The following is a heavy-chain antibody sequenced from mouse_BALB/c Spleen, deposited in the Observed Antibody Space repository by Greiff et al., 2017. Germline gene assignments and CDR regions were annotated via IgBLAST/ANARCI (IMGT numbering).Heavy chain of an antibody. Sequence: VQLQQSGPELVKPGASVKMSCKASGYTFTSYVMHWVKQKPGQGLEWIGYINPYNDGTKYNEKFKGKATLTSDKSSSTAYMELSSLTSEDSAVYYCARWGQLGPYDAMDYWGQGTSVTVSS. CDR1: GYTFTSYV. V-gene: IGHV1-14*01. CDR3: ARWGQLGPYDAMDY. CDR2: INPYNDGT. J-gene: IGHJ4*01. D-gene: IGHD3-1*01.